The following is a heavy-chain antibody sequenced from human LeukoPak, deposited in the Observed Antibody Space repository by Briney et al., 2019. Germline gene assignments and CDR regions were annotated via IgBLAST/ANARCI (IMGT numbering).Heavy chain of an antibody. Sequence: PGESLRLSCAASGFTFSNYWMSWVRQAPGKGLEWVANIKQDGSEKYYVDSVKGRFTISRDNAKSSLYLQMNSLRAEDAAVYYCAKGMWDGYYFYYIMDVWGQGTTVTVSS. CDR1: GFTFSNYW. CDR3: AKGMWDGYYFYYIMDV. CDR2: IKQDGSEK. J-gene: IGHJ6*02. D-gene: IGHD1-26*01. V-gene: IGHV3-7*03.